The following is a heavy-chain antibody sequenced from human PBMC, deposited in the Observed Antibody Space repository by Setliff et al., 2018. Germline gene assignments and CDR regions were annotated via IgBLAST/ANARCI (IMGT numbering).Heavy chain of an antibody. CDR3: ARARSFNWIDIDY. CDR2: IIPIFGTA. J-gene: IGHJ4*02. CDR1: GGTFSSYA. D-gene: IGHD1-20*01. Sequence: SVKVSCKASGGTFSSYAISWVRQAPGQGLEWMGRIIPIFGTANYAQKFQGRVTITADKSTSTAYMELSSLRSEDTAVYYCARARSFNWIDIDYWGRGTLVTVSS. V-gene: IGHV1-69*06.